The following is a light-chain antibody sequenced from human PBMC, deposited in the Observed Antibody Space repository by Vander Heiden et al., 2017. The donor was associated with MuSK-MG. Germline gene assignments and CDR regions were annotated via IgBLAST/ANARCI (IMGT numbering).Light chain of an antibody. V-gene: IGKV1-39*01. CDR2: AAS. Sequence: DIQMTQSPSSLSASVGDRVTITCRASQTISNYLNWYQQKPGKAPKFLIYAASSLQSGVPSRFSGSGSGTDFSLTITRLQPEDFATYYCQQSDSVPPTFGGGTKVEIK. CDR3: QQSDSVPPT. J-gene: IGKJ4*01. CDR1: QTISNY.